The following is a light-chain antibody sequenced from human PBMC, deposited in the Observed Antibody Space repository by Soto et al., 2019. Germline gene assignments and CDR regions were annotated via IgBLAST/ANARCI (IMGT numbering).Light chain of an antibody. CDR3: QQTNSFPIT. CDR2: GAS. Sequence: DIQMTQSPSSVSASVGDRVTITCRASQGISTWLAWYQQIPVKAPKLLMYGASCLQSGVPSRFSGSGSGTDFTLTISSLQPEDFATYYCQQTNSFPITFGQGTRLEIK. V-gene: IGKV1D-12*01. CDR1: QGISTW. J-gene: IGKJ5*01.